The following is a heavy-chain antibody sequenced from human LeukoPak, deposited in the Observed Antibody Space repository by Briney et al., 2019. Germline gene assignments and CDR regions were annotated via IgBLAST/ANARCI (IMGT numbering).Heavy chain of an antibody. CDR1: GGSFSGYY. CDR2: INHSGST. V-gene: IGHV4-34*01. Sequence: PSETLSLTCAVYGGSFSGYYWSWIRQPPGKGLEWIGEINHSGSTNYNPSLKSRVTISVDTSKNQFSLKLSSVTAADTAVYYCARAPPAAQIDYWGQGTLVTVPS. D-gene: IGHD6-13*01. J-gene: IGHJ4*02. CDR3: ARAPPAAQIDY.